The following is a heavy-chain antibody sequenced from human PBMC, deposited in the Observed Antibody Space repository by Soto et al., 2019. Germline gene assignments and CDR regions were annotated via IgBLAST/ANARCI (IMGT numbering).Heavy chain of an antibody. Sequence: QVQLVQSGAEVKKPGSSVKVSCKASGDTFSSYAISWVRQAPGQGLEWMGGIIPIFGTANYAQKFKGRVTITADESTSTAYMELSSLRSEDTAVYYCARDGSGYRSRASPMDVWGQWTTVTVSS. CDR3: ARDGSGYRSRASPMDV. V-gene: IGHV1-69*01. D-gene: IGHD3-22*01. CDR1: GDTFSSYA. CDR2: IIPIFGTA. J-gene: IGHJ6*02.